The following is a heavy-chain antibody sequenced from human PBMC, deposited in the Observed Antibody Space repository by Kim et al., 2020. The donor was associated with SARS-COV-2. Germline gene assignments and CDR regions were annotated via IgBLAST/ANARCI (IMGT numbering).Heavy chain of an antibody. J-gene: IGHJ4*02. V-gene: IGHV3-21*01. CDR3: ARDLRITMVRGAPSS. CDR1: GFTFSSYS. Sequence: GGSLRLSCAASGFTFSSYSMNWVRQAPGKGLEWVSSISSSSSYIYYADSVKGRFTISRDKAKNSLYLQMNSLRAEDTAVYYCARDLRITMVRGAPSSWGQGTLVTVSS. D-gene: IGHD3-10*01. CDR2: ISSSSSYI.